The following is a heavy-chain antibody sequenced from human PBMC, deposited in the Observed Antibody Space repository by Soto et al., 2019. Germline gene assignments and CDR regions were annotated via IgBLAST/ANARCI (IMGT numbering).Heavy chain of an antibody. CDR2: IWYDGSNK. CDR1: GFTFSSYG. Sequence: QVQLVESGGGVVQPGRSLRLSCAASGFTFSSYGMHWVRQAPGKGLEWVAGIWYDGSNKYYADSVKGRFTISRDNSKNTLSLQMNSLRAEDTAVYYCARDYDSSGYPRYYFDYWGQGTLVTVSS. CDR3: ARDYDSSGYPRYYFDY. J-gene: IGHJ4*02. V-gene: IGHV3-33*01. D-gene: IGHD3-22*01.